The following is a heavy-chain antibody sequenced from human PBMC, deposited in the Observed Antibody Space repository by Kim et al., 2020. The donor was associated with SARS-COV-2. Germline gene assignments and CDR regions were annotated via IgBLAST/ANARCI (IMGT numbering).Heavy chain of an antibody. J-gene: IGHJ5*02. Sequence: ASVKVSCKASGYTFTGYYMHWVRQAPGQGLEWMGWINPNSGGTNYAQKFQGRVTMTRDTSISTAYMKLSRLRSDDTAVYYCAREGITMVRGVRSWFDPWGQGTLVTVSS. CDR3: AREGITMVRGVRSWFDP. D-gene: IGHD3-10*01. CDR2: INPNSGGT. V-gene: IGHV1-2*02. CDR1: GYTFTGYY.